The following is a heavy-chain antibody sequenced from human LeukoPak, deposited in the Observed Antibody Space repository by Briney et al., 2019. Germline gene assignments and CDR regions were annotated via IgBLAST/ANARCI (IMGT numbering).Heavy chain of an antibody. D-gene: IGHD3-22*01. Sequence: ASVKVSCTASGYTFTGYYMHWVRQAPGQGLEWMGWINPNSGGTNYAQKFQGRVTMTRDTSISTAYMELSRLRSDDTAVYYCARWEDYYDSSGYYDWGQGTLVTVSS. J-gene: IGHJ4*02. V-gene: IGHV1-2*02. CDR2: INPNSGGT. CDR1: GYTFTGYY. CDR3: ARWEDYYDSSGYYD.